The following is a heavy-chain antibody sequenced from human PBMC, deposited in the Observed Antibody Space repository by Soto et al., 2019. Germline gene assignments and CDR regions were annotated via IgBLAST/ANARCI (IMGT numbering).Heavy chain of an antibody. CDR3: AKRVITGTTPPRGNWFDP. CDR1: GFTFSSYA. Sequence: EVQLLESGGGLVQPGGSLRLSCAASGFTFSSYAMSWVRQAPGKGLEWVSAISGSGGSTYYADSVKGRFTISRDNSKNTRYLQMNGLRAEDTAVYYCAKRVITGTTPPRGNWFDPWGQGTLVTVSS. J-gene: IGHJ5*02. CDR2: ISGSGGST. V-gene: IGHV3-23*01. D-gene: IGHD1-7*01.